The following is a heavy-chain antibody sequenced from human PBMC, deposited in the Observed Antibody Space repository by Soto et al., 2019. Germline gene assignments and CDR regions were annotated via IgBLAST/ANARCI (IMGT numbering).Heavy chain of an antibody. CDR1: GFTFSRHA. D-gene: IGHD3-3*01. Sequence: EVQLLESGGGLVQPVGSLRLSCAASGFTFSRHAISWVRQAPGKGLEWVSAISGSGGSTYYADSVRGRFTISRDNSKNTLYLQMNSLRAEDTAVYYCAKVGYYDFWGVAKNWFDPWGQGTLVTVSS. CDR2: ISGSGGST. V-gene: IGHV3-23*01. CDR3: AKVGYYDFWGVAKNWFDP. J-gene: IGHJ5*02.